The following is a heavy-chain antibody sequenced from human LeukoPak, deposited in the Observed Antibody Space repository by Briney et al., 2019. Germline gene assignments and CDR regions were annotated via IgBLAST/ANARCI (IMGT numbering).Heavy chain of an antibody. CDR3: ARPSYGD. CDR1: GLTLSNYD. D-gene: IGHD4-17*01. J-gene: IGHJ4*02. Sequence: GGSLRLSCAASGLTLSNYDMNWVRQAPGKGLEWVSSISTSSRYIYYKDSVRGRFTNSRDDAKNSLYLEMNSLRAEDTAVYYCARPSYGDWGQGTLVTVSS. V-gene: IGHV3-21*01. CDR2: ISTSSRYI.